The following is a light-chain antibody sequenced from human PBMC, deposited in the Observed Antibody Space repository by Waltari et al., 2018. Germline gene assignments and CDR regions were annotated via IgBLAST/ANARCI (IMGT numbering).Light chain of an antibody. CDR2: EDK. Sequence: SYELTHPPSLPVSPGQTASSTCSGAKLQTRSVCWYQHKSGQAPVLVMYEDKKRPSRIPGRFSGSNSGNTATLTISGTQPIDEAEYYCQAWDDRTVVFGGGTKLTVL. CDR3: QAWDDRTVV. CDR1: KLQTRS. J-gene: IGLJ2*01. V-gene: IGLV3-1*01.